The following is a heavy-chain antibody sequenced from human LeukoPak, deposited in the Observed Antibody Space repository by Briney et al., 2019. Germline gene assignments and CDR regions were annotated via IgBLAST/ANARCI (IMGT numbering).Heavy chain of an antibody. CDR2: IYYDGST. J-gene: IGHJ4*02. V-gene: IGHV4-39*07. CDR3: ASVTMVRGIDY. Sequence: SETLSLTCTVSGGSISTDNYYWGWIRQPPGKGLEWLGSIYYDGSTYYNPSLESRVTMSVDTSKNQFSLKLSSVTAADTAVYYCASVTMVRGIDYWGQGTLVTVSS. CDR1: GGSISTDNYY. D-gene: IGHD3-10*01.